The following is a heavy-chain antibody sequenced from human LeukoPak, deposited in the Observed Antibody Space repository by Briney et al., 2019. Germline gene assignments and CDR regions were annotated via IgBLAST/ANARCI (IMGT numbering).Heavy chain of an antibody. D-gene: IGHD6-19*01. J-gene: IGHJ3*02. CDR2: IYSGGST. V-gene: IGHV3-53*01. CDR1: EFTVSNNN. CDR3: AKDVYGSGLDAFDI. Sequence: GGSLRLSCAASEFTVSNNNLSWVRQAPGKGLKWVSIIYSGGSTYYADSVKGRFTISRDNSKNTPYLQMNSLRAEDTAVYYCAKDVYGSGLDAFDIWGQGTMVTVSS.